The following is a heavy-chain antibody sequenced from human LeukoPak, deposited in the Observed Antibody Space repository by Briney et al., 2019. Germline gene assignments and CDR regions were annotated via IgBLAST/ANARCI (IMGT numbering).Heavy chain of an antibody. CDR3: AKGTGYIRCWYAYDC. CDR2: VSGSGGST. V-gene: IGHV3-23*01. CDR1: GFTFSSYA. Sequence: AGSLRLSCAASGFTFSSYAMSWVRQPPGKGMERDSAVSGSGGSTSYANSVKGRRTISRDNSKKTQYFQMNSLRTDATAVYYCAKGTGYIRCWYAYDCWGQGTLVSV. J-gene: IGHJ4*02. D-gene: IGHD6-13*01.